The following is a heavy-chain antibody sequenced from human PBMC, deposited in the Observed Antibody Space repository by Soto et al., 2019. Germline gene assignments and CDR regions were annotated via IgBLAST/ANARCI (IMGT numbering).Heavy chain of an antibody. D-gene: IGHD4-17*01. Sequence: EVQLVESGGGLVRPGGSLRLSCAASGFTVSSNYMSWVRQAPGKGLEWVSVIYSGGSTYYADSVKGRFTISRDNSKNTLYLQMNSLRAEDTAVYYCAREATVTTYAFDIWGQGTMVTVSS. J-gene: IGHJ3*02. V-gene: IGHV3-66*01. CDR1: GFTVSSNY. CDR3: AREATVTTYAFDI. CDR2: IYSGGST.